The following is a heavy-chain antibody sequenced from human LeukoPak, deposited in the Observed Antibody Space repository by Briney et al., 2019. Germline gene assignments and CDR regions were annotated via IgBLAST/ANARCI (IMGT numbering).Heavy chain of an antibody. CDR1: GYTFTGYY. Sequence: GASVKVSFKASGYTFTGYYMHWVRQAPGQGLEWMGWINPNSGGTNYAQKFQGRVTMTRDTSISTAYMELSRLRSDDTAVYYCARVDYDSSGYSHRDYFDYWGRGTLVTVSS. CDR2: INPNSGGT. J-gene: IGHJ4*02. D-gene: IGHD3-22*01. CDR3: ARVDYDSSGYSHRDYFDY. V-gene: IGHV1-2*02.